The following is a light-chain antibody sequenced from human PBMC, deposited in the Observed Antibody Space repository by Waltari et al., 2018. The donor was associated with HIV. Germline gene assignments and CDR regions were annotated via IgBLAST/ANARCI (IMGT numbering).Light chain of an antibody. CDR1: TPTTGGNT. Sequence: QSVLAQPPSASGTPGQRVTISCSGSTPTTGGNTVSWYQQLPGTAPKLLIYSNNERPSGVPDRLSGSTSGTSASLVISGLQSEDEADYYCAAWDDSLKGGAFGTGTKVTVL. V-gene: IGLV1-44*01. CDR2: SNN. CDR3: AAWDDSLKGGA. J-gene: IGLJ1*01.